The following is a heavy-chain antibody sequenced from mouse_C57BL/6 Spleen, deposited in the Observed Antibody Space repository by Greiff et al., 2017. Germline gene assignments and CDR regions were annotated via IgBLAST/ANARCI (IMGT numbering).Heavy chain of an antibody. CDR1: GYTFTSYW. Sequence: VKLKQPGAELVRPGSSVKLSCKASGYTFTSYWMHWVKQRPIQGLEWIGNIDPSDSETHYNQKFKDKATLTVDKSSSTAYMQLSSLTSEDSAVYYCARSGYYGSSYHYFDYWGQGTTLTVSS. CDR2: IDPSDSET. CDR3: ARSGYYGSSYHYFDY. V-gene: IGHV1-52*01. J-gene: IGHJ2*01. D-gene: IGHD1-1*01.